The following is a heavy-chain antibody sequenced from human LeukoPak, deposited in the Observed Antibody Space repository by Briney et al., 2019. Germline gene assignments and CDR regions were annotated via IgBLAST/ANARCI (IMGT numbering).Heavy chain of an antibody. D-gene: IGHD6-13*01. V-gene: IGHV4-59*01. CDR3: ARASSSSWPYFDY. Sequence: PSETLSLTCTVSGGSISSYYWSWIRQPPGKGLEWSGYIYYSGSTNYNPSLKSRVTISVDTSKNQCSLKLSSVTAADTAVYYCARASSSSWPYFDYWGQGTLVTVSS. CDR2: IYYSGST. J-gene: IGHJ4*02. CDR1: GGSISSYY.